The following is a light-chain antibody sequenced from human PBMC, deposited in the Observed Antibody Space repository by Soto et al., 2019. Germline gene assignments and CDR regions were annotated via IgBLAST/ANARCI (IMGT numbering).Light chain of an antibody. J-gene: IGLJ1*01. CDR1: SSDAGSYNL. CDR3: GSYVSSGRV. CDR2: EGN. V-gene: IGLV2-23*01. Sequence: QSVLTQPASVSGSPGQSITISCTGTSSDAGSYNLVAWYQHHPGKAPKLMIYEGNKRPSGVSNRFPGSKSGNTASLTISGLQAQDEADYFCGSYVSSGRVFGTGTKLTVL.